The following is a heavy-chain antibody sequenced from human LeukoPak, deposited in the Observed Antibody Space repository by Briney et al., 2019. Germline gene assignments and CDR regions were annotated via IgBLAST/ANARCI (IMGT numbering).Heavy chain of an antibody. D-gene: IGHD1-26*01. V-gene: IGHV4-59*08. J-gene: IGHJ4*02. CDR1: GGSISSYY. CDR2: IYYSGST. Sequence: PSETLSLTCTVSGGSISSYYWSWIRQPPGKGLEWIGYIYYSGSTNYNPSLKSRVTISVDTSKNQFSLKLSSVTAADTAVYYCARRGHSGSYLIDYWGQGTLVTVSS. CDR3: ARRGHSGSYLIDY.